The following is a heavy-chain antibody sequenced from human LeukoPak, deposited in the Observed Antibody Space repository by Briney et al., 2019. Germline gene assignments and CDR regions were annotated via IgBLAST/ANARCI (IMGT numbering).Heavy chain of an antibody. V-gene: IGHV3-30-3*01. D-gene: IGHD3-16*01. CDR1: GFTPSTYA. CDR2: ISYDGTDT. Sequence: GRSLRLSCAASGFTPSTYAMHWVRQAPAKGLEWVAVISYDGTDTYYADSVKGRFTISRDTSKNSLYLQMNSLRPEDTAVFYCARIRGGPIDYWGQGTLVTVSS. CDR3: ARIRGGPIDY. J-gene: IGHJ4*02.